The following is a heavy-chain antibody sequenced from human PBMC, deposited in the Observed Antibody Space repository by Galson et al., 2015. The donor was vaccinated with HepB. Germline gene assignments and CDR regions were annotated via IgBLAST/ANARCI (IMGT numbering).Heavy chain of an antibody. Sequence: SETLSLTCAVYGGSFSGYYWSWIRQPPGKGLEWIGEINHSGSTNYNPSLKSRVTISVDTSRNQFSLKLSSVTAADTAVYYCARGRLIDYWGQGTLVTVSS. CDR1: GGSFSGYY. V-gene: IGHV4-34*01. CDR2: INHSGST. CDR3: ARGRLIDY. D-gene: IGHD3-16*01. J-gene: IGHJ4*02.